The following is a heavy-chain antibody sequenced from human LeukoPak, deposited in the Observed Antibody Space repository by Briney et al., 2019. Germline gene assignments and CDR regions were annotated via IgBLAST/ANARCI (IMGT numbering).Heavy chain of an antibody. J-gene: IGHJ4*02. D-gene: IGHD5-12*01. V-gene: IGHV3-23*01. CDR3: AKDTGSGYEDFDY. Sequence: PGGSLRLSCAASGFTFSSYSMNWVRQAPGKGLEWVSAISGSGGSTYYADSVKGRFTISRDNSKNTLYLQMNSLRAEDTAVYYCAKDTGSGYEDFDYWGQGTLVTVSS. CDR1: GFTFSSYS. CDR2: ISGSGGST.